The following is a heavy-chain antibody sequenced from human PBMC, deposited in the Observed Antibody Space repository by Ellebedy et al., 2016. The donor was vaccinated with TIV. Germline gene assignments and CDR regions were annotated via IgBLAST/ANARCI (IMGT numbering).Heavy chain of an antibody. CDR3: ARETHYYDSRSDYPWGS. J-gene: IGHJ5*02. CDR1: GYTFTTYT. CDR2: INAGNANT. V-gene: IGHV1-3*01. Sequence: ASVKVSCXASGYTFTTYTIPWVRQAPGQRLEWMGWINAGNANTKYSRKFQGRVTITRDTSASTVYMELTSLRSEDTAVYYCARETHYYDSRSDYPWGSWGQGTLVTVSS. D-gene: IGHD3-22*01.